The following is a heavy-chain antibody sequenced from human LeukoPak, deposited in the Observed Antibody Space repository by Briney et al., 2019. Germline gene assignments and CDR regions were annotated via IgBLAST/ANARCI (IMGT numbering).Heavy chain of an antibody. CDR2: ISGSGGST. D-gene: IGHD6-19*01. CDR3: AKDGDEYSSGRFPDY. CDR1: GFTFSSYA. V-gene: IGHV3-23*01. Sequence: GGSLRLSCTASGFTFSSYAMSWVRQAPGKGLEWVSAISGSGGSTYYADSVKGRFTISRDKSKNTLYLQMSSLRAEDTAVYYCAKDGDEYSSGRFPDYWGQGTLVTVSS. J-gene: IGHJ4*02.